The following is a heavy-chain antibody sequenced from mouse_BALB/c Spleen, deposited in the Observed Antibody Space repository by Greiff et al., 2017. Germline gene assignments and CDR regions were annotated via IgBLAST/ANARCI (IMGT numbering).Heavy chain of an antibody. CDR1: GFTFSSYT. J-gene: IGHJ3*01. Sequence: EVHLVESGGGLVKPGGSLKLSCAASGFTFSSYTMSWVRQTPEKRLEWVATISSGGSYTYYPDSVKGRFTISRDNAKNTLYLQMSSLKSEDTAMYCCTRSLPGPFAYWGQGTLVTVSA. V-gene: IGHV5-6-4*01. CDR3: TRSLPGPFAY. CDR2: ISSGGSYT.